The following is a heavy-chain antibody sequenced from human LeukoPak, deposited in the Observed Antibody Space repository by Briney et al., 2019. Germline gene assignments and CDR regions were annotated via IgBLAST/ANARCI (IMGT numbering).Heavy chain of an antibody. CDR3: ARLTTVVTPGAFDI. V-gene: IGHV1-8*01. CDR1: GYTFTSYD. Sequence: ASVKVSCKASGYTFTSYDINWVRQATGQGLEWMGWMNPNSGNTGYAQKFQGRVTMTRNTSIRTAYMELSSLRSDDTAVYYCARLTTVVTPGAFDIWGQGTMVTVSS. D-gene: IGHD4-23*01. J-gene: IGHJ3*02. CDR2: MNPNSGNT.